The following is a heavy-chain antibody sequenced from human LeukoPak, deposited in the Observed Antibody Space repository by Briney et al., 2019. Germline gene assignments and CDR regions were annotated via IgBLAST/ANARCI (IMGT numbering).Heavy chain of an antibody. CDR1: GGTFTNYA. CDR3: ARGGGVDILTGFQY. J-gene: IGHJ4*02. Sequence: WASVKVSCKASGGTFTNYAINWVRQAPGQGLEWMGRIIPILDVTNYAQKFQGRVTITADQSTRKAYMELSSLRSKDTAVYYCARGGGVDILTGFQYWGQGTLVTVSS. V-gene: IGHV1-69*04. D-gene: IGHD3-9*01. CDR2: IIPILDVT.